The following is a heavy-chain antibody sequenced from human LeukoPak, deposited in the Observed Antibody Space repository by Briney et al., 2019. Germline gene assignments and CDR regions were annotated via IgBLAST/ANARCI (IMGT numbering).Heavy chain of an antibody. J-gene: IGHJ4*02. CDR2: ISGSTGDT. V-gene: IGHV1-18*04. CDR3: ARDENYGIFFNVDY. CDR1: GYSFVLYG. D-gene: IGHD4-17*01. Sequence: ASVKVSCKASGYSFVLYGISWVRQAPGEGPEGMGWISGSTGDTNYAQKFQGRVTMTADTSTSTAYMELRSLRSDDTALYYCARDENYGIFFNVDYWGQGTLVTVSS.